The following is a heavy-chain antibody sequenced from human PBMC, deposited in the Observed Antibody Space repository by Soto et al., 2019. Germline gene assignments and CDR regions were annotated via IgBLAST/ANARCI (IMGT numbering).Heavy chain of an antibody. CDR3: ARDRTRYSYGYWYFDL. V-gene: IGHV1-69*10. D-gene: IGHD5-18*01. Sequence: ASVKVSCKASGGTFSSYAISWVRQAPGQGLEWMGGIIPILGIANYAQKFQGRVTITADKSTSTAYMELSSLRSEDTAVYYCARDRTRYSYGYWYFDLWGRGTLVTVSS. CDR1: GGTFSSYA. J-gene: IGHJ2*01. CDR2: IIPILGIA.